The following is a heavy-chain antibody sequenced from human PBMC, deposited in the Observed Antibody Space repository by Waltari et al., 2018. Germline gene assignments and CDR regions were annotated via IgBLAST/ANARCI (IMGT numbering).Heavy chain of an antibody. CDR1: GYTFTSYA. Sequence: QVQLVQPGAEVKKPGASVKGSCKASGYTFTSYAMHWVRQAPGQRLEWMGWINAGNGNTKYSQQFQGSVTMTEDTSTDTAYMELSSLRSENTAVYYCATDHRYGSSWYFRFWGQRTLVTVSS. J-gene: IGHJ4*02. V-gene: IGHV1-3*01. CDR2: INAGNGNT. CDR3: ATDHRYGSSWYFRF. D-gene: IGHD6-13*01.